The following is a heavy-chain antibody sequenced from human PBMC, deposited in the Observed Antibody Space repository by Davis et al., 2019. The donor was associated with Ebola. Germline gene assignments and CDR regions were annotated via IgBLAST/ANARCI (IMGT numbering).Heavy chain of an antibody. CDR1: GDSVSGNNGA. Sequence: HSQTLSLTCAISGDSVSGNNGAWNWIRQSPSRGLEWLGRTYYDSRWYYDYAESVKSRITINSDTPKNQFSLQLNSVTPEDTAVYYCARGWLRTGLDVWGKGAAVIVSS. J-gene: IGHJ6*04. V-gene: IGHV6-1*01. CDR2: TYYDSRWYY. D-gene: IGHD5-18*01. CDR3: ARGWLRTGLDV.